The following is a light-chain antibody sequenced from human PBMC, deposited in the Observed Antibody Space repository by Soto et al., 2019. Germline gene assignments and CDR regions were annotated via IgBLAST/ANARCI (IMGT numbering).Light chain of an antibody. CDR2: DAS. V-gene: IGKV1-5*01. Sequence: DIQMTQSPSTLSASVGDRVTITCRASQSISSWLAWYQQKPGKAPKLLIYDASSLESGVPSRFSGSGSGTEFTLTISSLQPEDFATYYCQQYNSDSHTFGQGTKLEIK. CDR1: QSISSW. J-gene: IGKJ2*01. CDR3: QQYNSDSHT.